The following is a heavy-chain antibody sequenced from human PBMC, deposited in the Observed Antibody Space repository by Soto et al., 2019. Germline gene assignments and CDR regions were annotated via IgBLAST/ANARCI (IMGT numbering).Heavy chain of an antibody. CDR1: GFTFSSCS. CDR3: AREGINNYNEYYFDS. J-gene: IGHJ4*02. Sequence: GVSLRLSCAASGFTFSSCSMNWVRQAPGKGLEWVSSISGSGNYTHYADFLRGRFTISRDNAKTSLYLQMNSLRAEDTAVYYCAREGINNYNEYYFDSWGQGTVVTVSS. V-gene: IGHV3-21*01. CDR2: ISGSGNYT. D-gene: IGHD4-4*01.